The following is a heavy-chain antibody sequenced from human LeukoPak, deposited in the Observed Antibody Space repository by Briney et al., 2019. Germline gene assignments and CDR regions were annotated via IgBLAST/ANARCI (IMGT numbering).Heavy chain of an antibody. CDR1: GGTFSSYA. CDR2: IIPIFGTA. CDR3: ARAAAGTSYYYYMDV. Sequence: ASVKVSCKASGGTFSSYAISWVRQAPGQGLEWMGGIIPIFGTANYAQKFQGRVTITTDESTSTAYMELSSLRSEDTAVYYCARAAAGTSYYYYMDVWGKGTTVTVSS. J-gene: IGHJ6*03. V-gene: IGHV1-69*05. D-gene: IGHD6-13*01.